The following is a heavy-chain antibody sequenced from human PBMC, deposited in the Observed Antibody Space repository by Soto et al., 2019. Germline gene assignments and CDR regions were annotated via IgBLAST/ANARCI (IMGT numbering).Heavy chain of an antibody. CDR3: AKNYYGSGSHFDY. CDR1: GFTFSSYA. J-gene: IGHJ4*02. CDR2: ISGSGGST. D-gene: IGHD3-10*01. Sequence: EVQLLESGGGLVQPGGSPRLSCAASGFTFSSYAMSWVRQAPGKGLEWVSAISGSGGSTYYADSVKGRFTISRDNSKNTLYLQMNSLRAEDTAVYYCAKNYYGSGSHFDYWGQGTLVTVSS. V-gene: IGHV3-23*01.